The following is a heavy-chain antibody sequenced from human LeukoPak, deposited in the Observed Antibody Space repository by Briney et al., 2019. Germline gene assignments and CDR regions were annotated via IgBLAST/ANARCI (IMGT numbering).Heavy chain of an antibody. Sequence: SVKVSCKASGGTFSSYAISWVRQAPGQGLEWMGRIIPIFGTANYAQKFQGRVTITTDESTSTAYMALSSLSSEDTAVYYFAGRSIMITFGGGAYWGQGTLVTVSS. D-gene: IGHD3-16*01. J-gene: IGHJ4*02. CDR3: AGRSIMITFGGGAY. V-gene: IGHV1-69*05. CDR1: GGTFSSYA. CDR2: IIPIFGTA.